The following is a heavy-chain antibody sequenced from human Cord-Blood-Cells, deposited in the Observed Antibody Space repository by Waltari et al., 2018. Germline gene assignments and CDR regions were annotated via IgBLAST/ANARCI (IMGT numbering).Heavy chain of an antibody. CDR2: ISSSGSYI. Sequence: EVQLVESGGGLVKPGGSLRLSCAASGFTFSSYSMNWVRQAPGKGLEWVESISSSGSYIYYADSVKGRFTISRDNAKNSLYLQMNSLRAEDTAVYYCARGGYYYYMDVWGKGTTVTVSS. CDR3: ARGGYYYYMDV. J-gene: IGHJ6*03. CDR1: GFTFSSYS. V-gene: IGHV3-21*01. D-gene: IGHD2-15*01.